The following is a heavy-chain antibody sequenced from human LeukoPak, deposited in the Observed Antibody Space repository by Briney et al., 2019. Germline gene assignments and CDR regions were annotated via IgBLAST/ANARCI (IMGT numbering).Heavy chain of an antibody. V-gene: IGHV3-30*02. CDR1: GFTFSSYG. Sequence: PGGSLRLSCAASGFTFSSYGMHWVRQAPGKGLEWVACIRYDGSNRYYVDSVKGQFTISRDNSKNTLYLQMNSLRAEDTAVYYCAKNDYGDYLPGDYWGQGTLVTVSS. CDR3: AKNDYGDYLPGDY. J-gene: IGHJ4*02. CDR2: IRYDGSNR. D-gene: IGHD4-17*01.